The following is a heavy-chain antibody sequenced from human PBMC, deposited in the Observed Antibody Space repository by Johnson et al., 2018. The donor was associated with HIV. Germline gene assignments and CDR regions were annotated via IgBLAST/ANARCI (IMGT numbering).Heavy chain of an antibody. CDR3: AREDGDSSGWAAAFDI. J-gene: IGHJ3*02. Sequence: QVQLVESGGGVVQPGGSLRLSCAASGFTFSDYYMSWIRQAPGKGLEWVSYISSSGSTIYSADSVKARFTISRDNAKTSLYLQMNSLRAEDTAGYYCAREDGDSSGWAAAFDIWGQGTMVTVSS. V-gene: IGHV3-11*01. CDR2: ISSSGSTI. D-gene: IGHD6-25*01. CDR1: GFTFSDYY.